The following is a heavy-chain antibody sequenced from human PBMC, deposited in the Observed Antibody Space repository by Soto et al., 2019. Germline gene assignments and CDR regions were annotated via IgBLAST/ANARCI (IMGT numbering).Heavy chain of an antibody. CDR2: INWNSGSI. Sequence: GGSLRLSCAASGFTFDDYAMHWVRQAPGKGLELVSGINWNSGSIGYADSVKGRFTISRDNAKTSLYLQMNSLRAEDTALYYCAKDRGSGSYAANYYYYGMDVWGQGTTVTVS. CDR3: AKDRGSGSYAANYYYYGMDV. D-gene: IGHD3-10*01. CDR1: GFTFDDYA. J-gene: IGHJ6*02. V-gene: IGHV3-9*01.